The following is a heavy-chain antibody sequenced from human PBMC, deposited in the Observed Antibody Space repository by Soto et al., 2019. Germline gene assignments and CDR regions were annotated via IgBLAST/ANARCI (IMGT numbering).Heavy chain of an antibody. Sequence: RGESLKISCKGSGYSFTSYWIGWVRQMPGKGLEWMGIIYPGDSDTRYSPSFQGQVTISADKSISTAYLQWSSLKASDTAMYYCAGGGVRGVITRTRDYYGMDVWGQGNTVTVSS. CDR2: IYPGDSDT. J-gene: IGHJ6*02. V-gene: IGHV5-51*01. CDR1: GYSFTSYW. CDR3: AGGGVRGVITRTRDYYGMDV. D-gene: IGHD3-10*01.